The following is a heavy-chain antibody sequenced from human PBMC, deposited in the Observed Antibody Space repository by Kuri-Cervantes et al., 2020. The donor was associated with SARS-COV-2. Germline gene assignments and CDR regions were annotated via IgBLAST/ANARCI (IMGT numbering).Heavy chain of an antibody. CDR1: GGSISSYY. CDR3: ARDFGYCSGGSCSEDAFDI. CDR2: IYYSGST. J-gene: IGHJ3*02. Sequence: GSLRLSCTVSGGSISSYYWSWIRQPPGKGLEWIGYIYYSGSTNYNPSLKSRVTISVDTSKNQFSLKLSSVTAVDTAVYYCARDFGYCSGGSCSEDAFDIWGQGQWSPSPQ. D-gene: IGHD2-15*01. V-gene: IGHV4-59*01.